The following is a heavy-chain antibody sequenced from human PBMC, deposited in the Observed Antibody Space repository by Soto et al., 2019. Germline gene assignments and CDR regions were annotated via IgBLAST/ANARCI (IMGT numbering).Heavy chain of an antibody. Sequence: GGSLRLSCAASGFTFSSYSMNWVRQAPGKGLEWVSSISSSSSYIYYADSVKGRFTISRDNAKNSLYLQMNSLRAEDTAVYYCAKGVWFGELPSYYFDYWGQGTLVTVSS. CDR3: AKGVWFGELPSYYFDY. CDR1: GFTFSSYS. CDR2: ISSSSSYI. D-gene: IGHD3-10*01. J-gene: IGHJ4*02. V-gene: IGHV3-21*01.